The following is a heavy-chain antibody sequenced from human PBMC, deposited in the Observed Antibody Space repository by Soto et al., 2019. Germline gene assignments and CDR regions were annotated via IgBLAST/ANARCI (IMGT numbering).Heavy chain of an antibody. CDR2: ISATGGGT. V-gene: IGHV3-23*01. D-gene: IGHD3-16*01. CDR1: GFKFSNYA. J-gene: IGHJ4*02. Sequence: PGGSLRLSCAASGFKFSNYAISWVRQAPGKGLEWVSLISATGGGTYYADSVKGRFTISRDNSHNTLYLQVHSLTAEDTAVYYCAKDRRAGGNSAFYFDFWGQGTLVTVSS. CDR3: AKDRRAGGNSAFYFDF.